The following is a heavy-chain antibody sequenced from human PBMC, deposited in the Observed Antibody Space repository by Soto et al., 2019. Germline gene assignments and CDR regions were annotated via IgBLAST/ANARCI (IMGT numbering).Heavy chain of an antibody. CDR3: ARARDYDFWSGLLFYGMDV. J-gene: IGHJ6*02. Sequence: GGSLRLSCADSGFTFSNYAMSWVRQAPGKGLEWVSGISSVGTTTYYADSVKGRFTISRDNFKRTLDLQMCSLRAEDTATYYCARARDYDFWSGLLFYGMDVWGQGTTVTVSS. CDR2: ISSVGTTT. V-gene: IGHV3-23*01. CDR1: GFTFSNYA. D-gene: IGHD3-3*01.